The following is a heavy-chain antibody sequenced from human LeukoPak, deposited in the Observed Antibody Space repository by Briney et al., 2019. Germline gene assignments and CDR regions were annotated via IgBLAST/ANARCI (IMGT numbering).Heavy chain of an antibody. Sequence: WASVKVSCKASGGTFSSYAISWVRQAPGQGLEWMGGIIPIFGTANYAQKFRGRVTITADKSTSTAYMELSSLRSEDTAVYYCARVGYYDILTGYTPLDYWGQGTLVTVSS. CDR3: ARVGYYDILTGYTPLDY. J-gene: IGHJ4*02. D-gene: IGHD3-9*01. CDR2: IIPIFGTA. CDR1: GGTFSSYA. V-gene: IGHV1-69*06.